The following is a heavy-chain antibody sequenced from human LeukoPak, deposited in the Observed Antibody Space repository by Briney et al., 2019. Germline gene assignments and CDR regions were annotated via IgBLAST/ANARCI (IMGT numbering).Heavy chain of an antibody. CDR1: GGSISSSSYY. V-gene: IGHV4-39*01. CDR3: ARPVSFSYGSYYFDY. CDR2: IYYSGST. Sequence: PSETLSLTCTVSGGSISSSSYYWGWIRQPPGKGLEWIGSIYYSGSTYYNPSLKSRVTISVDTSKNQFSLKLSSVTAADTAVYYCARPVSFSYGSYYFDYWGQGTMVTVSS. D-gene: IGHD5-18*01. J-gene: IGHJ4*02.